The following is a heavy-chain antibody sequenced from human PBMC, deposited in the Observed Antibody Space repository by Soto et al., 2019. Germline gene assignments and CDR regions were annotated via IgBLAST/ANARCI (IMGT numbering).Heavy chain of an antibody. D-gene: IGHD6-13*01. CDR2: IIPIFGTA. CDR1: GCTFSSYA. CDR3: ARAHEGGYSSSWYFDY. J-gene: IGHJ4*02. V-gene: IGHV1-69*13. Sequence: SVKVSCKASGCTFSSYAISWVRQAPGQGLEWMGGIIPIFGTANYAQKFQGRVTITADESTSTAYMELSSLRSEDTAVYYCARAHEGGYSSSWYFDYWGQGTLVTVSS.